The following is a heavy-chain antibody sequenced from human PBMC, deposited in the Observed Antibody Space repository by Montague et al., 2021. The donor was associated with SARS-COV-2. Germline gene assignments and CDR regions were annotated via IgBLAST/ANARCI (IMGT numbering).Heavy chain of an antibody. V-gene: IGHV4-31*03. J-gene: IGHJ3*02. D-gene: IGHD3-22*01. CDR3: ARVRITMIVVVDAFDI. CDR2: IYYSGST. Sequence: TLSLTCTVSGGPISSGGYYWSWIRQHPGKGLEWIGYIYYSGSTYYNPSPKSRVTISVDTSKNQFSLKLSSVTAADTAVYYCARVRITMIVVVDAFDIWGQGTMVTVSS. CDR1: GGPISSGGYY.